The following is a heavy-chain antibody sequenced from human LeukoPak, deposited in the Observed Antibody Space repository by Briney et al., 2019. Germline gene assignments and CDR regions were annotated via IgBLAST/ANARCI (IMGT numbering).Heavy chain of an antibody. CDR3: ARVPDITARPCDT. Sequence: SETLSPTCAVYGGSFSGYYWTLIRQTPGKGLEWIGEISHTGLTGSNPSLKSRVTIFVDSSKKQFSLRMTSVTAADTGVYYCARVPDITARPCDTWGSGTLVTVSS. D-gene: IGHD1-1*01. V-gene: IGHV4-34*01. CDR2: ISHTGLT. CDR1: GGSFSGYY. J-gene: IGHJ5*02.